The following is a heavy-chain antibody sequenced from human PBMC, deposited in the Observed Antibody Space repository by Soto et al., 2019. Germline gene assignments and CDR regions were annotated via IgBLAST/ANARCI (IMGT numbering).Heavy chain of an antibody. CDR1: RDTFNKYA. V-gene: IGHV1-69*01. CDR3: ARGETDLGV. J-gene: IGHJ6*02. CDR2: IIPIFSSR. Sequence: QVQLVQYGAEVKKPGSSVKVSCKTSRDTFNKYAFNWVRQAPGQGLEWMGWIIPIFSSRNYAEKFEGRVTITADDSTSTAYMELRSLRFEDTAVYYCARGETDLGVWGQGTTVTVSS. D-gene: IGHD2-21*02.